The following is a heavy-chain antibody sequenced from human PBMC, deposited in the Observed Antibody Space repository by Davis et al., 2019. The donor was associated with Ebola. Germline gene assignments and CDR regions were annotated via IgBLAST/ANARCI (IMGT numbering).Heavy chain of an antibody. J-gene: IGHJ4*02. Sequence: PGGSLRLSCAASGFTFSSYAIHWVRQAPGKGLEWVAVISYDGSNKYYADSVKGRFTISRDNSKNTLYLQMNSLRAEDTAVYYCARQQLVRGGFDYWGQGTLVTVSS. CDR1: GFTFSSYA. CDR2: ISYDGSNK. CDR3: ARQQLVRGGFDY. V-gene: IGHV3-30*04. D-gene: IGHD6-6*01.